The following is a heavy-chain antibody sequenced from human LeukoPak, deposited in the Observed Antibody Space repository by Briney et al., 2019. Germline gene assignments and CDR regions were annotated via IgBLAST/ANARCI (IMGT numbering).Heavy chain of an antibody. J-gene: IGHJ4*02. CDR2: IIPIFGTA. CDR3: ARDDSSGYYYPDY. D-gene: IGHD3-22*01. CDR1: GGTFRSYA. V-gene: IGHV1-69*13. Sequence: ASVKVSCKASGGTFRSYAISWVRQAPGQGLEWMGGIIPIFGTANYAQKFQGRVTITADESTSTAYMELSSLRSEDTAVYYCARDDSSGYYYPDYWGQGTLVTVSS.